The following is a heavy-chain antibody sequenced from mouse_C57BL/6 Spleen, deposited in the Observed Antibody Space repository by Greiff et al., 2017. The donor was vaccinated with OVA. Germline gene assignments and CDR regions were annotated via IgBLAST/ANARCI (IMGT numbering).Heavy chain of an antibody. CDR2: ISPDSSTI. CDR1: GIDFSRYW. Sequence: EVMLVESGGGLVQPGGSLKLSCAASGIDFSRYWMSWVRRAPGKGLEWIGEISPDSSTINYAPSLKDKFIISRDNAKNTLYLQMRKVRSAETALFYGARQRSRGYFDYWGQGTTLTVSS. CDR3: ARQRSRGYFDY. D-gene: IGHD3-1*01. V-gene: IGHV4-1*01. J-gene: IGHJ2*01.